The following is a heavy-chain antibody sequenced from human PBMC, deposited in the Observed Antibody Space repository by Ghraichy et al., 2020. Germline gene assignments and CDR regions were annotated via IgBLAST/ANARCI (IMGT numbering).Heavy chain of an antibody. J-gene: IGHJ6*02. CDR1: GFTFSSYS. Sequence: RGSLRLSCVGSGFTFSSYSMNWVRQSPGKGLEWVSYITGSSRTISYADSVKGRFTISRDNAQNSLYLQMSSLRDEDTAVYYCARGSRVVRFFYYDGMDVWGQGTTVTVSS. CDR2: ITGSSRTI. D-gene: IGHD4-23*01. CDR3: ARGSRVVRFFYYDGMDV. V-gene: IGHV3-48*02.